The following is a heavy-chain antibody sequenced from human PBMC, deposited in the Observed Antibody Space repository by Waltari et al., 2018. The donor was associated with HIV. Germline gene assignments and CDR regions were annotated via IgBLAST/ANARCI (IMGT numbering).Heavy chain of an antibody. CDR1: GFTFSSYA. J-gene: IGHJ4*02. CDR3: AKDKAANLYSSGWYLY. Sequence: EVQLLESGGGLVQHGGSLRLSCAASGFTFSSYAMSWVRQAPGKGLEWVSGISGRGCSTYNADSGKGRFTISRDNSKNTLYLQMNSLRAEDTAVYYCAKDKAANLYSSGWYLYWGQGTLVTVSS. V-gene: IGHV3-23*01. D-gene: IGHD6-19*01. CDR2: ISGRGCST.